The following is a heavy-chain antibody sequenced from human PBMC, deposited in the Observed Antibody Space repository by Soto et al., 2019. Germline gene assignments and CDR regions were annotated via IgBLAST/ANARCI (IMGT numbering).Heavy chain of an antibody. D-gene: IGHD3-10*01. CDR1: GGTFGNSA. V-gene: IGHV1-69*01. CDR3: ARSYYGSGSYWFYGMDV. CDR2: IIPSFATG. Sequence: QVQLVQSGAEVKQPGSSVKVSCKASGGTFGNSAISWVRQAPGQGLEWMGGIIPSFATGNSAPEFQGRLTITADQSTTKAYMELSSLRSEDTAVYYCARSYYGSGSYWFYGMDVWGQGTTVTVSS. J-gene: IGHJ6*02.